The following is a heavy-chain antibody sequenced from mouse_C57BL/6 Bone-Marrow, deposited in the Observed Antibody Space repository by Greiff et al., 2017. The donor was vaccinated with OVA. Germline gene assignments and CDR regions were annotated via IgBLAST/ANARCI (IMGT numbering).Heavy chain of an antibody. V-gene: IGHV1-4*01. CDR3: ARQSSASSGPYAFAY. CDR2: INPSSGYT. J-gene: IGHJ3*01. Sequence: VQLQQSGAELARPGASVKMSCKASGYTFTSYTMHWVKQRPGQGLEWIGYINPSSGYTKYNQKFKDKATLTADKSSSTAYMQLSSLTSEDSAVYYCARQSSASSGPYAFAYWGQGTLVTVSA. CDR1: GYTFTSYT. D-gene: IGHD3-2*02.